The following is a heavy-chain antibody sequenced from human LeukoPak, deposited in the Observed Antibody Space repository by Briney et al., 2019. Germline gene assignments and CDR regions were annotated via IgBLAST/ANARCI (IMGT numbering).Heavy chain of an antibody. CDR2: ICGSGST. Sequence: SETLSLTCSVSGGSISGWYWSWIRQPPGKGLEWIGDICGSGSTNSNASLKSRVTISLDTSRNRISLNLTSVTAADTAVYYCARNGYYSSDSWGQGTLVTVSS. CDR1: GGSISGWY. D-gene: IGHD4-17*01. CDR3: ARNGYYSSDS. V-gene: IGHV4-59*08. J-gene: IGHJ4*02.